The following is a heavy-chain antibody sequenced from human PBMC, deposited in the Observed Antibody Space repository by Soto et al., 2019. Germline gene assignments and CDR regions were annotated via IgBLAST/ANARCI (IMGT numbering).Heavy chain of an antibody. Sequence: PSETLSLTCAVSGGSISSGGYSWNWIRQPPGKGLEWIGYIYHSGSTLYNPSLKSRVTISVDKSKNQFSLKLSSVTAADTSVYYCARVGYIYGIGIEMDAWGQGTTVTVSS. J-gene: IGHJ6*02. D-gene: IGHD5-18*01. CDR3: ARVGYIYGIGIEMDA. CDR1: GGSISSGGYS. V-gene: IGHV4-30-2*01. CDR2: IYHSGST.